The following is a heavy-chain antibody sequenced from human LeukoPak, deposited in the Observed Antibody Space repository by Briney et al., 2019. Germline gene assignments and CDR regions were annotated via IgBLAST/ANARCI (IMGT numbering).Heavy chain of an antibody. CDR2: MYLSGTT. Sequence: SETLSLTSTVSGDSINSLDLWSWVRQPPGKGLEWIGEMYLSGTTHSNPSVKSRVTISIDKSKNQFFLNLSSVTAADTAVYYCAGLVGRYSSGLYYYYFDYWGQGTLVTVSS. CDR3: AGLVGRYSSGLYYYYFDY. CDR1: GDSINSLDL. V-gene: IGHV4-4*02. D-gene: IGHD3-22*01. J-gene: IGHJ4*02.